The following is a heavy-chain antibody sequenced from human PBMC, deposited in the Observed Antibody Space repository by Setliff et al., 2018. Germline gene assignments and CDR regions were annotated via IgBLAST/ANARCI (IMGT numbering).Heavy chain of an antibody. Sequence: GGSLRLSCTASGFTFGDYAMSWVRQAPEKGLEWVGFIRSKGYGGTTEYAASVKGRFTISRDDSKSIAYLQMNSLKSEDTAVYYCAKRGPYSSGGTCHYYFDYWGQGTLVTVSS. J-gene: IGHJ4*02. D-gene: IGHD2-15*01. CDR1: GFTFGDYA. CDR2: IRSKGYGGTT. V-gene: IGHV3-49*04. CDR3: AKRGPYSSGGTCHYYFDY.